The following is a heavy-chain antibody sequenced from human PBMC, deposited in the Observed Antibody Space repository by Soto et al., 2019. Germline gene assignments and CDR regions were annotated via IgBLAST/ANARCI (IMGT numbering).Heavy chain of an antibody. D-gene: IGHD6-13*01. V-gene: IGHV3-74*02. CDR2: IDSDGTST. CDR1: GFTFSYHW. Sequence: EMQLVESGGGLVQPGGSLRLSCVASGFTFSYHWMHWVRQAPGKGLVWVSRIDSDGTSTNYADSVKGRVTISRDNAKNTLYLQMNNLGVEDTAVYYCAKIAATGVDYWGRGTLVTVSS. J-gene: IGHJ4*02. CDR3: AKIAATGVDY.